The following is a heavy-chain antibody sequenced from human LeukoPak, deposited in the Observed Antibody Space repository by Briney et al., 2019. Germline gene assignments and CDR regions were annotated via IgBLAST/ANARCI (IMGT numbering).Heavy chain of an antibody. CDR2: IIPIFGTA. V-gene: IGHV1-69*05. Sequence: ASVKVSCKASGGTFSSYAISWVRQAPGQGLEWMGGIIPIFGTANYAQKFQGRVTITTDESTSTAYMGLSSLRSEDTAVYYCARAQDGYNHRGFDPWGQGTLVTVSS. CDR1: GGTFSSYA. J-gene: IGHJ5*02. CDR3: ARAQDGYNHRGFDP. D-gene: IGHD5-24*01.